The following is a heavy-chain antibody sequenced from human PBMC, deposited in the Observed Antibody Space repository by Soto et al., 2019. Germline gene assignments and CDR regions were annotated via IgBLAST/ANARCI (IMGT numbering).Heavy chain of an antibody. CDR3: ARDQLYYNDISGRPLNAFDV. Sequence: GSLRLSCAASGFTFRNYGMNWVRQAPGKGLEWVSYIGLGSSTKYYADSVEGRFTISRDNAKNSLYLQMNSLRAEDTAVYYCARDQLYYNDISGRPLNAFDVWGQRTMVTVSS. CDR2: IGLGSSTK. J-gene: IGHJ3*01. V-gene: IGHV3-48*01. D-gene: IGHD3-22*01. CDR1: GFTFRNYG.